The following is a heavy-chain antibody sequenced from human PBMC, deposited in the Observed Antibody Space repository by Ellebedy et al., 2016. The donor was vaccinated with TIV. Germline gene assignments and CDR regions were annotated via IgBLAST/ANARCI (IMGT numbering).Heavy chain of an antibody. Sequence: PGGSLRLSCAASGFTFSTYWMNWVRQAPGKGLEWVANIKQDGSEKNYVDSVKGRFTISRDNAKNSLYLQMNSLRVEDTAVYYCARVRSVYYYMDVWGKGTTVTVSS. CDR2: IKQDGSEK. V-gene: IGHV3-7*01. D-gene: IGHD2-8*01. J-gene: IGHJ6*03. CDR3: ARVRSVYYYMDV. CDR1: GFTFSTYW.